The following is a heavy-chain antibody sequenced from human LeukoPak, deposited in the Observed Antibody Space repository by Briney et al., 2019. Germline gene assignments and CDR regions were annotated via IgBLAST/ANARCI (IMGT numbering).Heavy chain of an antibody. D-gene: IGHD3-10*01. J-gene: IGHJ4*02. CDR2: ISSSGSTI. CDR3: AARLLWFGELALY. CDR1: GFTFSSYE. Sequence: GRSLRLSCAASGFTFSSYEMNWVRQAPGKGLEWVSYISSSGSTIYYADSVKGRFTISRDNAKNSLYLQMNSLRAEDTAVYYCAARLLWFGELALYWGQGTLVTVSS. V-gene: IGHV3-48*03.